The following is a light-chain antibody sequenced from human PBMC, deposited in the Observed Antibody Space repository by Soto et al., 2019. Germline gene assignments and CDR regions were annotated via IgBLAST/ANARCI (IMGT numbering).Light chain of an antibody. J-gene: IGKJ2*01. V-gene: IGKV3-11*01. Sequence: EIVLTQSPATLSLSPGERATLSCRASQSVSSYLAWYQQKPGQAPWPLIYDASIRATAIPARFSGSGSGTDFTLTISSLEPEDFAVYYCQQRSNWPPYTFGQGTKLEIK. CDR3: QQRSNWPPYT. CDR2: DAS. CDR1: QSVSSY.